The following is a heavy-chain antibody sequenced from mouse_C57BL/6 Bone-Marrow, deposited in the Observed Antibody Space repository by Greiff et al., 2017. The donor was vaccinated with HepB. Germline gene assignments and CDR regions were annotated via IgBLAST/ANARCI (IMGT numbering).Heavy chain of an antibody. V-gene: IGHV1-66*01. Sequence: VQLQQSGPELVKPGASVKISCKASGYSFTSYYIHWVKQRPGQGLEWIGWIYPGSGNTKYNEKFKGKATLTADTSSSTAYMQLSSLTSEDSAVYYCARWGTTLYFDYWGQGTTLTVSS. CDR3: ARWGTTLYFDY. D-gene: IGHD1-1*01. CDR2: IYPGSGNT. J-gene: IGHJ2*01. CDR1: GYSFTSYY.